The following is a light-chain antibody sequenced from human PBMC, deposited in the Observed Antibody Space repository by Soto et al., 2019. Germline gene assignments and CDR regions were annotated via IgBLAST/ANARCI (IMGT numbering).Light chain of an antibody. CDR2: EVS. J-gene: IGLJ2*01. Sequence: QSALTQPASVSGSPGQSITIFCTGTSSDIGIYNFVSWYQQHPGKAPKLTIFEVSKRPSGVPDRFSGSKSGNTASLTVSGLQAEDEGDYYCSSYADSKTVIFGGGTKVTVL. CDR3: SSYADSKTVI. V-gene: IGLV2-8*01. CDR1: SSDIGIYNF.